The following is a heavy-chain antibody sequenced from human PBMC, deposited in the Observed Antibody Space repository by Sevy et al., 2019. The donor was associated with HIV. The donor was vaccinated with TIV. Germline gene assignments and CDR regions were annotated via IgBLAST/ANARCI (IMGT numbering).Heavy chain of an antibody. D-gene: IGHD6-25*01. J-gene: IGHJ6*03. CDR3: GISGGGSSRTWEDYYYYMDV. V-gene: IGHV1-69*06. Sequence: ASVKVSCKASGGTFSSYAISWVRQAPGQGLEWMGGIIPIFGTANYAQKFQGRVTSTADKSTSTAYMELSSLRSEDTAVYYCGISGGGSSRTWEDYYYYMDVWGKGTTVTVSS. CDR1: GGTFSSYA. CDR2: IIPIFGTA.